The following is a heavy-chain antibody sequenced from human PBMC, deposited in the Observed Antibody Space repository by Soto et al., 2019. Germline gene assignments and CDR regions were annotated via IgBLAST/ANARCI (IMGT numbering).Heavy chain of an antibody. J-gene: IGHJ4*02. D-gene: IGHD3-3*01. CDR2: INHSGST. CDR1: GGSFSGYY. V-gene: IGHV4-34*01. Sequence: PSETLSLTCTVYGGSFSGYYWRWIRQPPGKGLEWIGEINHSGSTNYNPSLKSRVTISVDTSKNQFSLKLSSVTAADTAVYYCARDSIDFWSGYYTDIVFWGQGTLVTVSS. CDR3: ARDSIDFWSGYYTDIVF.